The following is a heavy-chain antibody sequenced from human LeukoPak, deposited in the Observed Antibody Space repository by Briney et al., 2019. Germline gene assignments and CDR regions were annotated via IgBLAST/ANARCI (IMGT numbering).Heavy chain of an antibody. J-gene: IGHJ4*02. CDR1: GFSPSTGGVR. CDR3: AHSRIMITFGGVIAYYFDY. Sequence: SGPTLVHPPPTLTLSYTLSGFSPSTGGVRAGWIRQPPGKALEWLPLTYLHDDKRYSPSLKSRLTITKDTSKNQVVLTMTNMDPVDTATYYCAHSRIMITFGGVIAYYFDYWGQGTLVTVSS. CDR2: TYLHDDK. V-gene: IGHV2-5*01. D-gene: IGHD3-16*02.